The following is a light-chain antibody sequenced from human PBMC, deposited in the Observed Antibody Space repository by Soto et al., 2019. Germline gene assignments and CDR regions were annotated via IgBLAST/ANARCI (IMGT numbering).Light chain of an antibody. CDR2: SNS. Sequence: QSVLTQPPSASGIPGQRVSISCSGSSSNIGINNVNWYQQLPGTAPKLLIHSNSQRPSGVPDRFSGSKSGTSASLAISGLQSEDEADYYCSAWDDSMNGWVFGGGTQLTVL. CDR3: SAWDDSMNGWV. J-gene: IGLJ3*02. CDR1: SSNIGINN. V-gene: IGLV1-44*01.